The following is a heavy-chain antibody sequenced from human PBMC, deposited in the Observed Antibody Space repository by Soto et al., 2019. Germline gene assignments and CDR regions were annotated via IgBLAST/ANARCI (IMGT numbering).Heavy chain of an antibody. J-gene: IGHJ6*02. Sequence: QVQLVESGGGVVQPGRSLRLSCAASGFTFSSYTMHWVRQAPGKGLEWVALISYDGSNKYYADSVKGRFTISRDNSKNTLYLQMNSLRVEDTALYYCAGAASAHTWGFGMDVWGQGTTVTVSS. CDR3: AGAASAHTWGFGMDV. V-gene: IGHV3-30-3*01. CDR2: ISYDGSNK. CDR1: GFTFSSYT. D-gene: IGHD3-16*01.